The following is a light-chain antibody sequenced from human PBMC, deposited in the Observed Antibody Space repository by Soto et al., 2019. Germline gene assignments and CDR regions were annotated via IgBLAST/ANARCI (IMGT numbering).Light chain of an antibody. V-gene: IGLV2-14*01. CDR1: SSDVGTYNY. Sequence: QSVLTQPASVSGSPGQSITISCTVTSSDVGTYNYVSWYQQHPGKAPKVMIYEVTYRPSGVSNRFSGSKSGNTASLTISGLQAEDEAEYYCSSYTGSSTLYVFGTGTKV. CDR2: EVT. CDR3: SSYTGSSTLYV. J-gene: IGLJ1*01.